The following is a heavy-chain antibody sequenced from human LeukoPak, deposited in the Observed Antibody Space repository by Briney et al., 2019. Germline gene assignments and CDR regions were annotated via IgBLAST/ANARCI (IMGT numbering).Heavy chain of an antibody. V-gene: IGHV3-74*01. CDR1: GFTFSSYW. CDR2: INSNGSST. D-gene: IGHD1-26*01. CDR3: ARVNRVGANSDY. Sequence: GGSLRLSCAASGFTFSSYWMHWVRQAPGKGLVWVSRINSNGSSTSYADSVKGRFTISRDNAKNTLYLQMNSLRAEDTAVYYCARVNRVGANSDYWGQGTLVTVSS. J-gene: IGHJ4*02.